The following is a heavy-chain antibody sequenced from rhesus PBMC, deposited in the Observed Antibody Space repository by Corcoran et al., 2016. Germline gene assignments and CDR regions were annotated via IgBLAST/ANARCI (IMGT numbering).Heavy chain of an antibody. Sequence: QLQLQESGPGLVKPSETLSVTCAVSGGSISSSYWSWIRQAPGKGLEWIGYIYGSGSSTNHNPSLKSRVPLSVATAQHQLSLKLSSVTTADTAVYYCTSNEDDYGYYYNVWGQGVLVTVSS. D-gene: IGHD3-9*01. CDR2: IYGSGSST. CDR1: GGSISSSY. J-gene: IGHJ4*01. V-gene: IGHV4-169*02. CDR3: TSNEDDYGYYYNV.